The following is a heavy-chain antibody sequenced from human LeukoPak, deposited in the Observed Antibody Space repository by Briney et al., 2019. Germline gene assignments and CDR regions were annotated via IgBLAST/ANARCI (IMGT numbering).Heavy chain of an antibody. CDR1: GGSISSYY. V-gene: IGHV4-59*12. J-gene: IGHJ4*02. CDR2: IYYSGST. Sequence: SETLSLTCTVSGGSISSYYWSWIRQPPGKGLEWIGYIYYSGSTNYNPSLKSRVTISVDTSKNQFSLKLSSVTAADTAVYYCARGWRSSSWAYFDYWGQGTLVTVSS. D-gene: IGHD6-13*01. CDR3: ARGWRSSSWAYFDY.